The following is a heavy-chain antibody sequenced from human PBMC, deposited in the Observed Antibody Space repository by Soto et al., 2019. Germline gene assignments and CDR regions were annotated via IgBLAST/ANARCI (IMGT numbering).Heavy chain of an antibody. V-gene: IGHV1-18*01. CDR3: ARERDDSSWYSDEYLQH. J-gene: IGHJ1*01. Sequence: ASVKVSCKASGYTFTDYGIHWVRQAPGQGLELMGWISGYNGNTQYGQNVLGRVTMTADKSTSTAYMELRSMRSDDTAVYSCARERDDSSWYSDEYLQHWGQGTLVTVSS. D-gene: IGHD6-13*01. CDR2: ISGYNGNT. CDR1: GYTFTDYG.